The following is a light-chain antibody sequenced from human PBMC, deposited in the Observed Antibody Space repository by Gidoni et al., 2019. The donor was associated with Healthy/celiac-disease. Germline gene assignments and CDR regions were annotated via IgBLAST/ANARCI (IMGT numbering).Light chain of an antibody. Sequence: QSVLTQPPSVSAAPGQKVTISCSGSSSNIGNNYVSWYQQLPGTAPKLLIYENNKRPSGILDRFSGSKSGTSATLGITGLQTGDEADYYCGTWDSSLSAGGVVFGGGTKLTVL. CDR2: ENN. J-gene: IGLJ2*01. CDR3: GTWDSSLSAGGVV. V-gene: IGLV1-51*02. CDR1: SSNIGNNY.